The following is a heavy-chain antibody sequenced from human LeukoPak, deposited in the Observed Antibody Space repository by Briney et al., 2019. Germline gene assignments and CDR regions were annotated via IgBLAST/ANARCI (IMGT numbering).Heavy chain of an antibody. CDR2: INSDGSST. CDR3: AKEGDWGSGWAFDI. D-gene: IGHD7-27*01. Sequence: GGSLRLSCAASGFTFSSYWMHWVRQAPGKGLVWVSRINSDGSSTSYADSVKGRFTISRDNAKNTLYLQMNSLRAEDTAVYYCAKEGDWGSGWAFDIWGQGTMGTVSS. V-gene: IGHV3-74*01. CDR1: GFTFSSYW. J-gene: IGHJ3*02.